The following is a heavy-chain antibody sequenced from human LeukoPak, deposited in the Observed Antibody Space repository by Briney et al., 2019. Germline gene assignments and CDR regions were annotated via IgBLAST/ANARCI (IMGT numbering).Heavy chain of an antibody. J-gene: IGHJ4*02. V-gene: IGHV3-23*01. CDR1: GFTFTSYA. D-gene: IGHD2-21*01. CDR3: AKDPILSDYYSSFDY. CDR2: IIPSCGTT. Sequence: GGSLKLSCAASGFTFTSYAISWVRQAPGQGLEWVSTIIPSCGTTYYADTVKGRVTISRDESKNTVYMEMSSLRSEDTAVYYCAKDPILSDYYSSFDYWGQGTLVTVSS.